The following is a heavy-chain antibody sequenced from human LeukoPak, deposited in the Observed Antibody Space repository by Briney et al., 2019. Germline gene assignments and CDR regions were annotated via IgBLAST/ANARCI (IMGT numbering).Heavy chain of an antibody. V-gene: IGHV3-11*06. CDR3: ARAIEATRRSTGTCNYFDY. CDR1: GFTFSDYY. CDR2: IASSSSYT. J-gene: IGHJ4*02. D-gene: IGHD5-12*01. Sequence: GGSLRLSCAASGFTFSDYYMSWIRQAPGKGLEWVSYIASSSSYTNYADSVKGRFTISRDNAKNSLYLQMNSLRAEDTAVYYCARAIEATRRSTGTCNYFDYWGQGALVTVSS.